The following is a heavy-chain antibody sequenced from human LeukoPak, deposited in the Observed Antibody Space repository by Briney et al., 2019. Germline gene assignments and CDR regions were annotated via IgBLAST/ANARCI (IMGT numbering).Heavy chain of an antibody. CDR1: GGTFSSYA. V-gene: IGHV1-69*05. Sequence: GASVKVSCKASGGTFSSYAISWVRQAPGQGLEWMGGIIPIFGTANYAQKFQGRVTITTDESTSTAYTELSSLRSEDTAVYYCARDSGYSSGWNSNYYYYMDVWGKGTTVTVSS. J-gene: IGHJ6*03. CDR2: IIPIFGTA. CDR3: ARDSGYSSGWNSNYYYYMDV. D-gene: IGHD6-19*01.